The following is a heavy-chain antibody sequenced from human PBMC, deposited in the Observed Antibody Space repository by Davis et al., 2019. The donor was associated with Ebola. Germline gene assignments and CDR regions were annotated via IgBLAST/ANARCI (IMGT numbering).Heavy chain of an antibody. D-gene: IGHD5-12*01. CDR3: ARERDSGYSRPYYYYGMDV. CDR2: IDWDDDK. V-gene: IGHV2-70*11. CDR1: GFSLSSSGMC. J-gene: IGHJ6*02. Sequence: SGPTLVKPAQTLTLTCTFSGFSLSSSGMCVSWIRQPPGKALEWLARIDWDDDKYYNTSLKTRLTISKDTAKNQVVLAMTDMDPVDTATYYCARERDSGYSRPYYYYGMDVWGQGTTVTVS.